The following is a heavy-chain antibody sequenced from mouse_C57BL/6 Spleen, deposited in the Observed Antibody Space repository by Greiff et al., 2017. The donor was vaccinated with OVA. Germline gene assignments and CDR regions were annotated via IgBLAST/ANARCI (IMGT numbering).Heavy chain of an antibody. CDR1: GYTFTGYW. J-gene: IGHJ1*03. Sequence: QVQLQQSGAELMKPGASVKLSCKATGYTFTGYWIEWVKQRPGHGLEWIGELLPGSGSTNYNEKFKGKATFTADTSSNTAYMQLSSLTTKDSAIDYSARDYYYGSSDPYWYLDVWGTGTTVTVSS. CDR2: LLPGSGST. D-gene: IGHD1-1*01. V-gene: IGHV1-9*01. CDR3: ARDYYYGSSDPYWYLDV.